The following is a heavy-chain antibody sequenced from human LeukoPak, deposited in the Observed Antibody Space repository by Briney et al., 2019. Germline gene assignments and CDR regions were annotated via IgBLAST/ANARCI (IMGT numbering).Heavy chain of an antibody. CDR3: ARRTVVTQYWYFDL. Sequence: NPSETLSLTCTVSGGSISSYYWSWIRQPAGKGLEWIGRIYTSGSTNYNPSLKSRVTMSVDTSKNQFSLKLSSVTAADTAVYYCARRTVVTQYWYFDLWGRGTLVTVSS. D-gene: IGHD4-23*01. CDR1: GGSISSYY. CDR2: IYTSGST. J-gene: IGHJ2*01. V-gene: IGHV4-4*07.